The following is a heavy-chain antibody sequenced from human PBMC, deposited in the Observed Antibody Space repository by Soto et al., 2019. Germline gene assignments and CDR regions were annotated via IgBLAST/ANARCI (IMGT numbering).Heavy chain of an antibody. CDR1: GGSFSGYY. V-gene: IGHV4-34*01. J-gene: IGHJ5*02. CDR2: INHSGSP. CDR3: ATANWSHHYFDP. Sequence: PSETLSLTCAVYGGSFSGYYWSWLRQPPGKGLEWIGEINHSGSPNHNPSLKSRVTISVDTSKNQFSLKMTSVTAADTAVYYCATANWSHHYFDPWGQGALVTVSS. D-gene: IGHD1-1*01.